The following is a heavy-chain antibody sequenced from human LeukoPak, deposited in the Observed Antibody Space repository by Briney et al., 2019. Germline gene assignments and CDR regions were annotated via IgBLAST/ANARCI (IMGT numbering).Heavy chain of an antibody. V-gene: IGHV3-9*01. J-gene: IGHJ3*02. CDR3: AGHCSSTSCYTGDHDAFDI. Sequence: GGSLRLSCAASGFTFDDYAMHWVRQAPGKGLEWVSGISWNSGSIGYADSVKGRFTISRDNAKNSLYLQMNSLRAEDTAVYYCAGHCSSTSCYTGDHDAFDIWGQGTMVTVSS. CDR1: GFTFDDYA. D-gene: IGHD2-2*02. CDR2: ISWNSGSI.